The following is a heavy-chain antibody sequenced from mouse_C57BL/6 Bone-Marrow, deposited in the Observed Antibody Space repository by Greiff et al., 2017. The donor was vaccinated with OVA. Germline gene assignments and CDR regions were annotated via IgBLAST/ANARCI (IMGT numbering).Heavy chain of an antibody. D-gene: IGHD4-1*01. CDR2: IHPNSGST. Sequence: QVQLQQPGAELVKPGASVKLSCKASGYTFTSYWMHWVKQRPGQGLEWIGMIHPNSGSTNYNEKFKSKATLTVDKSSSTAYMQLSSLTSEDSAVYCCAHLGRGYFYYAMDYWGQGTSVTVSS. V-gene: IGHV1-64*01. J-gene: IGHJ4*01. CDR3: AHLGRGYFYYAMDY. CDR1: GYTFTSYW.